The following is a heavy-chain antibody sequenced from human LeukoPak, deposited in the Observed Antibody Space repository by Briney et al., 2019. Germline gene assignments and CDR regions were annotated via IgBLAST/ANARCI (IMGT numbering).Heavy chain of an antibody. J-gene: IGHJ4*02. CDR1: GYSFTTYV. D-gene: IGHD2/OR15-2a*01. V-gene: IGHV1-18*04. Sequence: ASVKVSCKASGYSFTTYVITWVRQAPGQGPEWLGWINPQNGNTNFAQRFQGRVTMTTDTSTNTAYMELRNLTSDDTAVYYCARACTTFITQWCFSDFWGQGTLVTVSS. CDR3: ARACTTFITQWCFSDF. CDR2: INPQNGNT.